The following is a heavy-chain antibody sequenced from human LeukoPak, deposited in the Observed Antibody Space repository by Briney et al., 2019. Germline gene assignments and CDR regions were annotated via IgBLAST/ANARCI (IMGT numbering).Heavy chain of an antibody. CDR3: AKVAGYYGSGSYVFEY. CDR1: GYTFTGYY. CDR2: INPNSGGT. J-gene: IGHJ4*02. Sequence: ASVKVSCKASGYTFTGYYIHWVRQAPGQGFEWMGWINPNSGGTNYAQKFQGWVTMTRDTSISTVYMELSRLKSDDTAVYYCAKVAGYYGSGSYVFEYWGQGTLVTVS. V-gene: IGHV1-2*04. D-gene: IGHD3-10*01.